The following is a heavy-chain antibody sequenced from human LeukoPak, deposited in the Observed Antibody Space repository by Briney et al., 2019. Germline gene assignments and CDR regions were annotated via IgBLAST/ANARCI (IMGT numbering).Heavy chain of an antibody. CDR3: ARADYDFWSGYYRYYYMDV. CDR2: INPNSGGT. V-gene: IGHV1-2*02. J-gene: IGHJ6*03. Sequence: GASVKVSCKASGYTFTGYYMHWVRHAHGQGLEWMGCINPNSGGTNYAQKFQGRVTMTRDTPISTAYMELSRLRSDDTAVYYCARADYDFWSGYYRYYYMDVWGKGTTVTVSS. CDR1: GYTFTGYY. D-gene: IGHD3-3*01.